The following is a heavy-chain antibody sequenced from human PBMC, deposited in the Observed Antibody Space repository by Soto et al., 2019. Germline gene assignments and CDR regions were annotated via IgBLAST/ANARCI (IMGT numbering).Heavy chain of an antibody. J-gene: IGHJ6*02. CDR3: ARHWGPGRASYYYGMDV. CDR1: GYSFTSYW. Sequence: GESLKISCKCSGYSFTSYWIGWVRQMPGKGLGWMGIIYPGDSDTRYSPSFQGQVTISADKSISTAYLQWSSLKASDTAMYYCARHWGPGRASYYYGMDVWGQGTTVTVSS. CDR2: IYPGDSDT. D-gene: IGHD3-16*01. V-gene: IGHV5-51*01.